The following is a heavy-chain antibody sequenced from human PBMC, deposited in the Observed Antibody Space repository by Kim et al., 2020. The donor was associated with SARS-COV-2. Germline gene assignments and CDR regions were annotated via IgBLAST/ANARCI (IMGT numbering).Heavy chain of an antibody. J-gene: IGHJ6*02. Sequence: GGSLRLSCIASRFTFSTYRMHWVRQAPGKGLEWVSFISYNGGKKLYADSVKGRFAISRDNSNSRLYLQINSLRGDDTAVYYCAKDANYGDTTILRFYYGMDVWGHGTTVTVSS. V-gene: IGHV3-30*18. CDR3: AKDANYGDTTILRFYYGMDV. CDR2: ISYNGGKK. CDR1: RFTFSTYR. D-gene: IGHD2-21*01.